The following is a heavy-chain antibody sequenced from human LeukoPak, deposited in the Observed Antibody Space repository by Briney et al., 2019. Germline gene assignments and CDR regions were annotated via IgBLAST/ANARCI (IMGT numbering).Heavy chain of an antibody. J-gene: IGHJ4*02. V-gene: IGHV4-34*01. CDR2: INHSGST. D-gene: IGHD2-15*01. Sequence: PSETLSLTCAVYGGSFSGYYWSWIRQPPGKGLEWIGEINHSGSTNYNPSLKSRVTISVDTSKNQFSLKLSSVTAADTAVYCCARGATCSGGSCYQDYWGQGTLVTVSS. CDR3: ARGATCSGGSCYQDY. CDR1: GGSFSGYY.